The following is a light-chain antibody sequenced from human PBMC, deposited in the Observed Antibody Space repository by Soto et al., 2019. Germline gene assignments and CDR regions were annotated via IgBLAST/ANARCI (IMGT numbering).Light chain of an antibody. V-gene: IGLV6-57*02. CDR3: QSYDSGNRGV. Sequence: FMLTQPQSVSESPGKTATISCTGSSGSVSSNYVQWYQKRPGRAPTTVIYEDSRRPSGVPERFSGSVDSSSNSASLTISGVKPEDEADYYCQSYDSGNRGVFGGGTKVTVL. J-gene: IGLJ2*01. CDR2: EDS. CDR1: SGSVSSNY.